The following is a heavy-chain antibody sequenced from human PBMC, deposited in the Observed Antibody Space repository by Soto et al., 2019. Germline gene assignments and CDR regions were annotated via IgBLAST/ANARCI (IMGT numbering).Heavy chain of an antibody. CDR1: GYTFTNYW. J-gene: IGHJ5*01. D-gene: IGHD4-4*01. CDR2: IFPRDFDV. Sequence: GGSLKISCQTSGYTFTNYWFGWVRQLPGGGLEGLGLIFPRDFDVRYSPSFEGQVTISADRSTATAFLQWPSLEASDSALYFCARRVSLLQPIDSWGQGTPVTVSS. CDR3: ARRVSLLQPIDS. V-gene: IGHV5-51*01.